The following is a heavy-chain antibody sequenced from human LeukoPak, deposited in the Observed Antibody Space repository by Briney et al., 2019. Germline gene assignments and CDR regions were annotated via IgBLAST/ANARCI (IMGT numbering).Heavy chain of an antibody. V-gene: IGHV3-48*01. CDR1: GFTFSSYS. J-gene: IGHJ3*02. CDR3: ARGSSGYYSPGWDI. CDR2: ISSSSTI. D-gene: IGHD3-22*01. Sequence: GGSLRLSXAASGFTFSSYSMNWVRQAPGKGLEWVAYISSSSTIYYADSVKGRFTISRDNAKNSLYLQMNSLRAEDTAVYYCARGSSGYYSPGWDIWGQGTMVTVSS.